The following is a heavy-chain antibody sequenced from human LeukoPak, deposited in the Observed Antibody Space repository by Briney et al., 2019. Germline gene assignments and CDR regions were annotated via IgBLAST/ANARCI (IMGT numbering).Heavy chain of an antibody. D-gene: IGHD3-10*01. Sequence: SETLSLTCTVSNAFITSGSYYWTWIRQSAGKGLEWIGHIYTNGSTTYNPSLKSRVTVSVDTFKNQFSLKLTSVTAADTAVYYCATFLEASGSYYYYYMDVWGKGTTVTVSS. CDR2: IYTNGST. CDR1: NAFITSGSYY. CDR3: ATFLEASGSYYYYYMDV. V-gene: IGHV4-61*09. J-gene: IGHJ6*03.